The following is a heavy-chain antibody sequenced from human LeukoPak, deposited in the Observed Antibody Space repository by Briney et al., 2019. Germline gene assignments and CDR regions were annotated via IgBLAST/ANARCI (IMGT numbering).Heavy chain of an antibody. V-gene: IGHV3-7*01. CDR1: GFTFSSYS. J-gene: IGHJ3*02. D-gene: IGHD3-10*01. Sequence: PGGSLRLSCAASGFTFSSYSMSWVRQAPGKGLEWVANIKQDGSEKHSVDSVKGRFTISRDNAKNSLYLQMNSLRAEDTAVYYCARDSVFEDAFDIWGQGTMVTVSS. CDR2: IKQDGSEK. CDR3: ARDSVFEDAFDI.